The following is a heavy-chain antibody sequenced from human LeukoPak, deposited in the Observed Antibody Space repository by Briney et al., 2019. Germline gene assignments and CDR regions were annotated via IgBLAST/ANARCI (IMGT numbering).Heavy chain of an antibody. CDR3: ARVKWMSFQNEFDP. J-gene: IGHJ5*02. CDR2: MNPNSGNT. D-gene: IGHD5-12*01. Sequence: GASVKVSCKASGHTFTSYDINWVRQATGQGLEWMGWMNPNSGNTGYAQKFQGRVTMTRNTSISTAYMELSSLRSEDTAVYYCARVKWMSFQNEFDPWGQGTLVTVSS. V-gene: IGHV1-8*01. CDR1: GHTFTSYD.